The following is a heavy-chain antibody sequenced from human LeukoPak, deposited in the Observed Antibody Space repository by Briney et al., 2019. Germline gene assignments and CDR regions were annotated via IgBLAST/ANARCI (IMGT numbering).Heavy chain of an antibody. D-gene: IGHD3-22*01. V-gene: IGHV3-21*01. Sequence: GGSLRLSCAASGFTFSSYAMSWVRQAPGKGLEWVSSISSSSSYIYYADSVKGRYTISRDNAKKTLYLQMNSLRAEDTAVYYCARAIDYSDSSGYDIPNDAFDIWGQGTMVTVSS. CDR2: ISSSSSYI. CDR1: GFTFSSYA. CDR3: ARAIDYSDSSGYDIPNDAFDI. J-gene: IGHJ3*02.